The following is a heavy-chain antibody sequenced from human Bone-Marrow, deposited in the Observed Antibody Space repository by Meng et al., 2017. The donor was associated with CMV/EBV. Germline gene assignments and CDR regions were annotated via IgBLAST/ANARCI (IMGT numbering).Heavy chain of an antibody. CDR3: AREVGCSGGSYQPYYYGMDV. J-gene: IGHJ6*02. Sequence: SETLSLTCAVYGGSFSDYYWSWIRQSPGKGLEWIGQIDHGGSSKYNPSLKSRVTISVDTSKNQFSLKLSSVTAADTAVYYCAREVGCSGGSYQPYYYGMDVWGQGTTVTVSS. CDR2: IDHGGSS. CDR1: GGSFSDYY. V-gene: IGHV4-34*09. D-gene: IGHD2-15*01.